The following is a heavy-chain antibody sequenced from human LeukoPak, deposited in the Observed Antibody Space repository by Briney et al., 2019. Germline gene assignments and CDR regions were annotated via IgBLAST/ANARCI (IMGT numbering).Heavy chain of an antibody. D-gene: IGHD3-22*01. CDR2: INPGGGST. J-gene: IGHJ4*02. CDR3: AAGTYYYDSSGYSDFDY. Sequence: ASVKVSCKASGYTFTSYYMHWVRQAPGQGLEWMGIINPGGGSTSYAQKFQGRVTMTRDMSTSTVYMELSSLRSEDTAVYYCAAGTYYYDSSGYSDFDYWGQGTLVTVSS. V-gene: IGHV1-46*01. CDR1: GYTFTSYY.